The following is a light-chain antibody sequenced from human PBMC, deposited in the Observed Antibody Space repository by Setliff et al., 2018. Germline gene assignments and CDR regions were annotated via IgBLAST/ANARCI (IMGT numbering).Light chain of an antibody. CDR1: SSDVGGYNY. CDR2: EVT. V-gene: IGLV2-14*01. Sequence: QSALTQPAAVSGSPGQSIAISCAGTSSDVGGYNYVSWYQHHPGKAPKLVIYEVTNRPSGISNRFSGSKSGNSASLIISGLQAEDEADYYCSAYTSSSTYVFGTGTKVTVL. J-gene: IGLJ1*01. CDR3: SAYTSSSTYV.